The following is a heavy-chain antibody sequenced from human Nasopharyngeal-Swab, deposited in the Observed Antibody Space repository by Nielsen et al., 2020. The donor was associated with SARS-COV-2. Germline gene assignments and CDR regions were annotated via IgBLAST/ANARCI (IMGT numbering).Heavy chain of an antibody. Sequence: WVRQAPGQGLGWMGWINTNTGNPTYAQGFTGRFVFSLDTSVSTAYLQISSLKAEDTAVYYCARDAILWFGELLIWFDPWGQGTLVTVSS. J-gene: IGHJ5*02. CDR3: ARDAILWFGELLIWFDP. V-gene: IGHV7-4-1*02. CDR2: INTNTGNP. D-gene: IGHD3-10*01.